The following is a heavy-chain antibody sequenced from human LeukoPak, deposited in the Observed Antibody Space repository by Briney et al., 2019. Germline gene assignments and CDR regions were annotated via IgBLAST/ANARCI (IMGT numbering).Heavy chain of an antibody. CDR3: ARPHASGSYYFDY. Sequence: GESLKISCKGSGYSFTSYWIGWVRQMPGKGLEWMGIIYHGDSDTRYSPSFQAQVTISADKSISTAYLQWSSLKASDTAMYYCARPHASGSYYFDYWGQGTLVTVSS. J-gene: IGHJ4*02. CDR2: IYHGDSDT. V-gene: IGHV5-51*01. D-gene: IGHD6-25*01. CDR1: GYSFTSYW.